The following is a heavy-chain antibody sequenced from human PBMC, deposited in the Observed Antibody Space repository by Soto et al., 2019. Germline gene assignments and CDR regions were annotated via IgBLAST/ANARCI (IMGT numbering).Heavy chain of an antibody. Sequence: QVHLVQSGAEVKKPGASVKVSCKASGYTFSRYGVTWVRQAPGQGLEWMGWISTYNENTKYAQKFQGRVTMTTDTSTSTDYMELRSLTSDDTAVYYCAREGYCSSGSCALYSHDYFGIDVWGQGTTVTVSS. CDR2: ISTYNENT. J-gene: IGHJ6*02. CDR3: AREGYCSSGSCALYSHDYFGIDV. V-gene: IGHV1-18*01. D-gene: IGHD2-15*01. CDR1: GYTFSRYG.